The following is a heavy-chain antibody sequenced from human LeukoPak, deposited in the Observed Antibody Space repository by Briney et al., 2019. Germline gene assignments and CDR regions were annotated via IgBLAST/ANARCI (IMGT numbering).Heavy chain of an antibody. CDR3: AKVPIDHDFWSGLVWFDP. J-gene: IGHJ5*02. D-gene: IGHD3-3*01. V-gene: IGHV3-23*01. Sequence: GGSLRLSCAASGFTFSSYAMSWVRQAPGKGLEWVSAISGSGGSTYYADSVKGRFTISRDNSKNTLYLQMNSLRAEDTAVYYCAKVPIDHDFWSGLVWFDPWGQGTLVTVSS. CDR2: ISGSGGST. CDR1: GFTFSSYA.